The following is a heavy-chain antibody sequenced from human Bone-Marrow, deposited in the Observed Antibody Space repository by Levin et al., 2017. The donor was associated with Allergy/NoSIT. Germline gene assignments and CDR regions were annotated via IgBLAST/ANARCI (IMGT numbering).Heavy chain of an antibody. CDR1: GFILSDYW. CDR3: AGEPRQLNY. J-gene: IGHJ4*02. V-gene: IGHV3-7*01. Sequence: PGGSLRLSCVASGFILSDYWMTWVRQAPGKEPEWVANINQDGRDKYYADSVKGRFPISRDNTKNSLYLQMNNLRAEDTAIYYCAGEPRQLNYWGQGTLVTVSS. CDR2: INQDGRDK. D-gene: IGHD6-6*01.